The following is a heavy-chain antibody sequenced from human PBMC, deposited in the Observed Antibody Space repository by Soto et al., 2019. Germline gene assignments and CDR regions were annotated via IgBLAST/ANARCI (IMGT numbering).Heavy chain of an antibody. D-gene: IGHD5-18*01. J-gene: IGHJ6*02. V-gene: IGHV4-39*02. CDR2: IYYSGST. CDR1: GDSISSSSYY. Sequence: PSETLSLTCTVSGDSISSSSYYWGWIRQPPGKGLEWIGSIYYSGSTYYNPSLKSRVTISVDTSKNQFSLKLSSVTAADTAVYYCATEVDTAMGFNNYYYYYYGMDVWGQGTTVTVPS. CDR3: ATEVDTAMGFNNYYYYYYGMDV.